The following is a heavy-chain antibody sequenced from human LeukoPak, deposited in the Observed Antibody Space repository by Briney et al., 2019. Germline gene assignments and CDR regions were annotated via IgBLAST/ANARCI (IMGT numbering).Heavy chain of an antibody. CDR3: AKASRYCSSTSCYAGVDY. V-gene: IGHV3-30*04. Sequence: PGRSLRLSCAASGFTFSSYTIHWVRQAPGKGLKWVAAISYDGSNKYYTDSVKGRFTISRDNSKNTLYLQMNSLRAEDTAVYYCAKASRYCSSTSCYAGVDYWGQGTLVTVSS. CDR1: GFTFSSYT. D-gene: IGHD2-2*01. J-gene: IGHJ4*02. CDR2: ISYDGSNK.